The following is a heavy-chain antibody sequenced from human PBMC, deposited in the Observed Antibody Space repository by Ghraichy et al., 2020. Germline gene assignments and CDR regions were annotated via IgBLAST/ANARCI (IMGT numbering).Heavy chain of an antibody. D-gene: IGHD1-7*01. Sequence: SVKVSCKASGGTFSSYAISWVRQAPGQGLEWMGGIIPIFGTANYAQKFQGRVTITADKSTSTAYMELSSLRSENTAVYYCARGPTNYPADYWGQGTLVTVSS. J-gene: IGHJ4*02. CDR3: ARGPTNYPADY. CDR1: GGTFSSYA. V-gene: IGHV1-69*06. CDR2: IIPIFGTA.